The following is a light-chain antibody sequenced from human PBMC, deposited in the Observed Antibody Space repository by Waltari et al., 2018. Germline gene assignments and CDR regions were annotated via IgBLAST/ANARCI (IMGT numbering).Light chain of an antibody. CDR2: DAS. CDR1: QRIKNN. CDR3: QQYDNWPLT. J-gene: IGKJ5*01. V-gene: IGKV3-15*01. Sequence: EPVMTQPPATLSVYPGERATLSCSASQRIKNNLAWYQQKGGQAPRLLLFDASARATGISARFSGSGYGTEFTLTISSLQSEDFAVYYCQQYDNWPLTFGQGTRLDIK.